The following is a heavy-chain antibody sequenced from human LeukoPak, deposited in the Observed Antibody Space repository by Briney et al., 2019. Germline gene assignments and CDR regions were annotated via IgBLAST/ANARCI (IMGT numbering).Heavy chain of an antibody. V-gene: IGHV3-30*02. J-gene: IGHJ4*02. D-gene: IGHD3-16*01. CDR2: IRYEGGDK. CDR1: GFTFSNYG. Sequence: LPGGSLRLSCAASGFTFSNYGMHWVRQAPGKGLEWVAFIRYEGGDKHYADSVRGRFLISRDNAKNSLYLQMNSLRAEDTAVYYCVIRGGYFDYWGQGTLVTVSS. CDR3: VIRGGYFDY.